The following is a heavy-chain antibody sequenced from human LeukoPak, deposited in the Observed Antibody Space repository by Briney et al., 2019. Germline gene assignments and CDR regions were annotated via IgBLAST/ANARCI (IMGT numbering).Heavy chain of an antibody. CDR2: LNYSGST. D-gene: IGHD3-10*01. V-gene: IGHV4-30-4*08. J-gene: IGHJ5*02. CDR1: GGSISSDNYQ. Sequence: SETLSLTCTVSGGSISSDNYQWSWIRQPPGKGLEWIGYLNYSGSTYYSPSLKCRVTISVDTSKNQFFLKLSSVTAADTAVYYCARYGSGSTWFDAWGQGTLVTVSS. CDR3: ARYGSGSTWFDA.